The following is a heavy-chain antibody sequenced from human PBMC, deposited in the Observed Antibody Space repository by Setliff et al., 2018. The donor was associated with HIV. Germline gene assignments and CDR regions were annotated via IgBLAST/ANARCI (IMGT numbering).Heavy chain of an antibody. CDR3: ARGSFIGDYYYFDY. V-gene: IGHV4-4*08. D-gene: IGHD3-10*01. Sequence: KSSETLSLTCTVSGGSISTYFWTWIRQPPGKGLEWIGYIYTSGSTNYNPSLKSRVTISVDTSKNQFSLKLSSVTAADTAVYYCARGSFIGDYYYFDYWGQGTPVTVSS. CDR2: IYTSGST. CDR1: GGSISTYF. J-gene: IGHJ4*02.